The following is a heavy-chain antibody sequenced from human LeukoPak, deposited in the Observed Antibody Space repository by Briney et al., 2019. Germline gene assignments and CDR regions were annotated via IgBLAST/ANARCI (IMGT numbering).Heavy chain of an antibody. J-gene: IGHJ5*02. CDR2: IYYSGST. Sequence: SDTLSLTCTVSGGSISSSSYYWGWIRQPPGKGLEWIGSIYYSGSTSYNPSLKSRVTISVDAPKNQFSLKLSSVTAADTAVYYCARHGRYYDILTGYYYWFDPWGQGTLVTVSS. CDR1: GGSISSSSYY. V-gene: IGHV4-39*01. CDR3: ARHGRYYDILTGYYYWFDP. D-gene: IGHD3-9*01.